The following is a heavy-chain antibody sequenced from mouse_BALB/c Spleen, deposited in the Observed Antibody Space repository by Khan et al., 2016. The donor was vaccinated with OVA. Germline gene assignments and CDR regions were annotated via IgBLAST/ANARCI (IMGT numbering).Heavy chain of an antibody. J-gene: IGHJ2*01. CDR3: ARGSWQSYYFDY. V-gene: IGHV1S136*01. D-gene: IGHD6-1*01. CDR2: INPYNGGT. CDR1: GYTFTNYV. Sequence: EVQLQQSGPELVKPGASVKMSCKASGYTFTNYVLHWVKQKPGQGLEWIGYINPYNGGTKYNEKFKGKATLASDRSSITAYMELSSLTSEDSAVYYDARGSWQSYYFDYWGQGTTLTLSS.